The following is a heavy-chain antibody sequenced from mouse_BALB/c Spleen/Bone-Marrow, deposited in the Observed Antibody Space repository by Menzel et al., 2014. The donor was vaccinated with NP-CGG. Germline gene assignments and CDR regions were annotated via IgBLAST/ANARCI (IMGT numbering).Heavy chain of an antibody. J-gene: IGHJ3*01. D-gene: IGHD2-14*01. CDR3: TRSYYRYDEEAWFAY. CDR2: ISSGGSYT. Sequence: EVKLVESGGGLVKPGGSLKLSCAASGFTFSSYTMSWVRQTPEKRLEWVATISSGGSYTYYPDSVKGRFTISRDNAKNTLYLQMSSLKSEDTAMHYCTRSYYRYDEEAWFAYWGQGTLSLSLQ. V-gene: IGHV5-6-4*01. CDR1: GFTFSSYT.